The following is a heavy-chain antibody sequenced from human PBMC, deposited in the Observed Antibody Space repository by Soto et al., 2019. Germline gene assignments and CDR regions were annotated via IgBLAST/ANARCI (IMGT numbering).Heavy chain of an antibody. CDR3: ARDGGGIGGSYAYDAFDI. CDR2: ISSSSSYI. D-gene: IGHD1-26*01. V-gene: IGHV3-21*01. J-gene: IGHJ3*02. CDR1: GFTFSSYS. Sequence: EVQLVESGGGLVKPGGSLRLSCAASGFTFSSYSMNWVRQAPGKGLEWVSSISSSSSYIYYADSVKGRFTISRDNAKNSLYLQMHSLRAEDMAMYYCARDGGGIGGSYAYDAFDIWGQGTMVTVSS.